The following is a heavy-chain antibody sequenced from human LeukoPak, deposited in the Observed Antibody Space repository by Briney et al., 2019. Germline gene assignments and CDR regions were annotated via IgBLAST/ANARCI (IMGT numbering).Heavy chain of an antibody. CDR1: GFTFSSYG. J-gene: IGHJ3*02. Sequence: GRSLRLSCAASGFTFSSYGMHWVRQAPGKGLEWVAVISYDGSNKYYADSVKGRFTISRDNSKNTLYLQMNSLRAEDTAVYYCAKVDILIGYESAFDIWGQGTMVTVSS. V-gene: IGHV3-30*18. CDR3: AKVDILIGYESAFDI. D-gene: IGHD3-9*01. CDR2: ISYDGSNK.